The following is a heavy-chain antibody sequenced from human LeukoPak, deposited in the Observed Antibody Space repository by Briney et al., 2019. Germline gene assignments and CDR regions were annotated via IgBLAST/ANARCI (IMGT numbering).Heavy chain of an antibody. CDR3: AAGTSWFDP. J-gene: IGHJ5*02. D-gene: IGHD6-13*01. V-gene: IGHV4-59*01. CDR1: GGSITSYY. Sequence: PSETLSLTCTVSGGSITSYYWSWIRQHPGKGLEWIGYMYYSGSTNYNPSLKSRVSISIDTSKTQFSLKLNSVTAADTAVYYCAAGTSWFDPWGQGTLVTVSS. CDR2: MYYSGST.